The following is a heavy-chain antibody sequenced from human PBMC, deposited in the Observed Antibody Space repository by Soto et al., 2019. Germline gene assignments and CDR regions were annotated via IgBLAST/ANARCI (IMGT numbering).Heavy chain of an antibody. V-gene: IGHV6-1*01. CDR3: ARDHRIAAAGYYYYGMDV. CDR1: GDSVSSNSAA. J-gene: IGHJ6*02. D-gene: IGHD6-13*01. Sequence: SQTLSLTCAISGDSVSSNSAAWNWIRQSPSRGLEWLGRTYYRSKWYNDYAVSVKSRITINPDTSKNQFSLQLNSVTPEDTAVYYCARDHRIAAAGYYYYGMDVWGQGTTVTVSS. CDR2: TYYRSKWYN.